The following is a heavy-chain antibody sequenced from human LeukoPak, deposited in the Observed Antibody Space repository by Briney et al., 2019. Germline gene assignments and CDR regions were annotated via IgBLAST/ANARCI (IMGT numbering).Heavy chain of an antibody. J-gene: IGHJ6*02. D-gene: IGHD3-10*01. Sequence: PGGSLRLSCAASGFTFDDYAMHWVRQAPRKGLEWVSGISWNSGSIGYADSVKGRFTISRDNAKNSLYLQMNSLRAEDTALYYCANAGGRYGMDVWGQGTTVTVSS. CDR2: ISWNSGSI. CDR1: GFTFDDYA. V-gene: IGHV3-9*01. CDR3: ANAGGRYGMDV.